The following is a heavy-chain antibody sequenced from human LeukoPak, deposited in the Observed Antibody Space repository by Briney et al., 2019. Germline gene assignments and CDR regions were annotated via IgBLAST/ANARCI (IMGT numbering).Heavy chain of an antibody. CDR2: INHSGST. CDR3: ARDGYYDSSGYYVAPYDY. CDR1: GGSFSGYY. V-gene: IGHV4-34*01. D-gene: IGHD3-22*01. J-gene: IGHJ4*02. Sequence: SETLSLTCAVYGGSFSGYYWSWIRQPPGKGLEWIGEINHSGSTNYNPSLKSRVTISVDTSKNQFSLKLSSVTAADTAVYYCARDGYYDSSGYYVAPYDYWGQGTLVTVSS.